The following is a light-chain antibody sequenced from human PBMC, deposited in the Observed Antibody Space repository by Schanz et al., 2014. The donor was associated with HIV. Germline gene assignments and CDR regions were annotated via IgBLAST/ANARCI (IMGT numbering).Light chain of an antibody. Sequence: QSALTQPPSASGSPGQSVTISCTGTSSDVGGYNYVSWYQQHPGKAPKLMIYEVSERPSGVPDRFSGSKSGTSASLAITGLQAEDEADYYCQSYDSSLSGSGVFGTGTKLTVL. CDR3: QSYDSSLSGSGV. CDR2: EVS. CDR1: SSDVGGYNY. J-gene: IGLJ1*01. V-gene: IGLV2-8*01.